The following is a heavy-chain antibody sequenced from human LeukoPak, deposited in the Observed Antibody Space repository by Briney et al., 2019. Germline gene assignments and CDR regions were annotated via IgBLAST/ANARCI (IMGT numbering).Heavy chain of an antibody. Sequence: GGSLRLSCVASGFTFSTFDMHWVRQAPGKGLEWVAVISYDGSNKYYADSVKGRFTISRDNSKNTLYLQMNRLRSEDTGVYCCARPYCRTTSCYYYFDYWGQGTLVTVSS. J-gene: IGHJ4*02. CDR2: ISYDGSNK. V-gene: IGHV3-30*03. CDR3: ARPYCRTTSCYYYFDY. D-gene: IGHD2-2*01. CDR1: GFTFSTFD.